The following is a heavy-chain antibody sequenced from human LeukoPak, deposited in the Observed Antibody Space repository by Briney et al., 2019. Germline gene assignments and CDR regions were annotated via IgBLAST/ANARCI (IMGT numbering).Heavy chain of an antibody. CDR3: AKDGTVLLWFGELLSSYFDY. CDR1: GFTFGSYA. V-gene: IGHV3-23*01. Sequence: PGGSLRLSCAASGFTFGSYAMSWVRQAPGKGLEWVSAISGSGGSTYYADSVKGRFTISRDNSKNTLYLQMNSLRAEDTAVYYCAKDGTVLLWFGELLSSYFDYWGQGTLVTVSS. J-gene: IGHJ4*02. D-gene: IGHD3-10*01. CDR2: ISGSGGST.